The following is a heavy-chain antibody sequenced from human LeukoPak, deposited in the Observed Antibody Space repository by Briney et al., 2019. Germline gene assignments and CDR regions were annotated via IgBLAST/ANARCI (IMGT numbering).Heavy chain of an antibody. CDR2: INPSGGST. CDR3: ARDSSSWYPEARYYYGMDV. Sequence: ASVTVSCKASGYTFTSYYMHWVRQAPGQGLEWMGIINPSGGSTSYAQKFQGRVTMTRDTSTSTVYMELSSLRSEDTAVYYCARDSSSWYPEARYYYGMDVWGQGTTVTVSS. J-gene: IGHJ6*02. CDR1: GYTFTSYY. D-gene: IGHD6-13*01. V-gene: IGHV1-46*01.